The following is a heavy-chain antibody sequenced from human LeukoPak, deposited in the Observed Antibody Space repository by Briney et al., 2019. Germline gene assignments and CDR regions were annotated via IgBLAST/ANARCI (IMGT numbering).Heavy chain of an antibody. V-gene: IGHV3-11*01. CDR3: ARKRSNGFLNF. CDR2: ISSSGTTT. Sequence: PGGSLRLSCAASGFTFTDYYMSWVRQAPGKGLEWLSCISSSGTTTYYADSVKGRFTISRDNAKNSLFLQMNSLRAEDTAVYYCARKRSNGFLNFWGQGTLVTVSS. CDR1: GFTFTDYY. J-gene: IGHJ4*02. D-gene: IGHD3-22*01.